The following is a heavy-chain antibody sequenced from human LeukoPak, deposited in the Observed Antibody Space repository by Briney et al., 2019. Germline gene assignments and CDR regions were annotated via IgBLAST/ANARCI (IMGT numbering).Heavy chain of an antibody. CDR3: VRGSSSF. D-gene: IGHD2-2*01. V-gene: IGHV3-7*04. J-gene: IGHJ4*02. CDR2: IDPDGTDL. CDR1: GLTTRNSW. Sequence: AGGSLRLSCAVSGLTTRNSWMSWVRQAPGKGLEWVANIDPDGTDLYYMDSVKGRFTVSRDNDKNSLYLQTHSLRVEDTATYYCVRGSSSFWGQRTLVTV.